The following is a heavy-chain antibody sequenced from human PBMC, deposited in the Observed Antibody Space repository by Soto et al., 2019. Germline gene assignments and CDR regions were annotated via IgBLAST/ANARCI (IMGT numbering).Heavy chain of an antibody. CDR2: IYHTGST. J-gene: IGHJ2*01. V-gene: IGHV4-34*01. CDR1: GGSFSDYY. Sequence: QVQLQQWGAGLWKPSETLSLTCAVYGGSFSDYYWTWIRQPPGKGLKWIGEIYHTGSTNYNPSLKGRGTITVDTSKTQFSLKLSSVTGAGTAVYYCARGLLPCFFDLWGPGTLVTVSS. CDR3: ARGLLPCFFDL.